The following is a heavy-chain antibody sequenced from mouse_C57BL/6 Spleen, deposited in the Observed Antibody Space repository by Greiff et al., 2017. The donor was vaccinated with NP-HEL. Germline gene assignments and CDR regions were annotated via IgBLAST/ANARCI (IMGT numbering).Heavy chain of an antibody. CDR2: IDPSDSYT. CDR1: GYTFTSYW. Sequence: VQLQQPGAELVRPGTSVKLSCKASGYTFTSYWMHWVKQRPGQGLEWIGVIDPSDSYTNYNQKFKGKATLTVDTSSSTAYMQLSSLTSEDSAVYYCARGGNSYYYAMDYWGQGTSVTVSS. D-gene: IGHD2-1*01. V-gene: IGHV1-59*01. CDR3: ARGGNSYYYAMDY. J-gene: IGHJ4*01.